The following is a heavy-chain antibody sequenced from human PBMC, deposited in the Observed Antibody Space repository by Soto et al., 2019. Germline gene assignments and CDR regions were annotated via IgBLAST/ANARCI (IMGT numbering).Heavy chain of an antibody. CDR1: GGSISSSSYY. V-gene: IGHV4-39*01. CDR3: ARHDWAKPFDY. Sequence: SETLSLTCTVSGGSISSSSYYWVWIRQPPGKGLEWIGSIYYSGSTYYNPSLKSRVTISVDTPKNQFSLKLSSVTAADTAVYYCARHDWAKPFDYWGQGTLVTVSS. D-gene: IGHD3-9*01. J-gene: IGHJ4*02. CDR2: IYYSGST.